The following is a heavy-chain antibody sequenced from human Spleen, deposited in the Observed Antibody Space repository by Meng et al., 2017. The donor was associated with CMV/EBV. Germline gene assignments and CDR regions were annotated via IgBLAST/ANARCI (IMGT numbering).Heavy chain of an antibody. D-gene: IGHD4-23*01. CDR3: ARDSGYGGNYDLRY. J-gene: IGHJ4*02. V-gene: IGHV3-30-3*01. CDR2: ISYDGSNK. Sequence: VRLLESGGGLVQPGGSLRLSCSASGFTFGDYAMTWVRQAPRKGLEWVAVISYDGSNKYYADSVKGRFTISRDNSKNTLYLQTNSLRAEDTAVYYCARDSGYGGNYDLRYWGQGTLVTVSS. CDR1: GFTFGDYA.